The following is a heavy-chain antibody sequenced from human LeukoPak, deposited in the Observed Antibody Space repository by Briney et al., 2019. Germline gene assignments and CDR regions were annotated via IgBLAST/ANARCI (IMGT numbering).Heavy chain of an antibody. Sequence: SQTLSLTCAISGDSVSRNSAAWNWIRQSPSRGLEWLGRTYYRSKWYNDYAVSVKSRITINPDTSKNQFSLQLNSVTPEDTAVYYCARGYSSSWYGLRWFDPWGQGTLVTVSS. CDR1: GDSVSRNSAA. CDR2: TYYRSKWYN. CDR3: ARGYSSSWYGLRWFDP. D-gene: IGHD6-13*01. V-gene: IGHV6-1*01. J-gene: IGHJ5*02.